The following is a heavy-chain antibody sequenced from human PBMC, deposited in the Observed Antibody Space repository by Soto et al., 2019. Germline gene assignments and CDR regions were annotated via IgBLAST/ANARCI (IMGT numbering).Heavy chain of an antibody. D-gene: IGHD6-25*01. CDR3: AKDLGDSSADDGADY. Sequence: QVQLVESGGGVVQPGRSLRLSCAASGFTFSTYDMHWVRQAPGKGLEWVAVISSDGSNEYYADSVKGRFTISRDNSKNTLYVQMDSLRAEDTAVYYCAKDLGDSSADDGADYRGQGTLVTVSS. CDR2: ISSDGSNE. CDR1: GFTFSTYD. V-gene: IGHV3-30*18. J-gene: IGHJ4*02.